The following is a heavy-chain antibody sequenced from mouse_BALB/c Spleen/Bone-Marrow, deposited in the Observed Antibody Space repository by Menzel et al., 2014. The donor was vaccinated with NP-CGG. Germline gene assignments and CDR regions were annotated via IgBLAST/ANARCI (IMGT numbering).Heavy chain of an antibody. D-gene: IGHD1-1*01. Sequence: EVQGVESGPELVKSGTSVKISCKASGYTFTDYNMHCVKQSHGKXLEWIGYIYPFNGGTDYNQKFKSKATMTVDKSSSTEYMELRNLTSEDSAVYYCARSSYFDYWGQGTTLTVSS. V-gene: IGHV1S29*02. CDR2: IYPFNGGT. J-gene: IGHJ2*01. CDR3: ARSSYFDY. CDR1: GYTFTDYN.